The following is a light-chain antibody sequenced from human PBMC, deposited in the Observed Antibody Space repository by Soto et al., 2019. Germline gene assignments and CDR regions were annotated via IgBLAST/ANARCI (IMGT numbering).Light chain of an antibody. Sequence: DIQMTQSPSSLSASVGDRVTITCRASQSISTYLNWYQQKPGKAPKLLIYAASSLQSGVPSRFSGSGSGTDFTLTISNLQPEDFATYYCQQSYSPLYTFGQGAKLEI. CDR1: QSISTY. J-gene: IGKJ2*01. CDR2: AAS. CDR3: QQSYSPLYT. V-gene: IGKV1-39*01.